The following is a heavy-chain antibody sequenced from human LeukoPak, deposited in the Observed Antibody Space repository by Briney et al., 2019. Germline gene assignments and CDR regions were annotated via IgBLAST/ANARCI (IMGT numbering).Heavy chain of an antibody. J-gene: IGHJ4*02. CDR1: GFTFDDYA. CDR3: ARESERTDHMD. V-gene: IGHV3-9*01. D-gene: IGHD1-26*01. CDR2: ISWNSGYI. Sequence: PGGSLRLSCAASGFTFDDYAMHWVRQAPGKGLEWVSGISWNSGYIGYEDSVKGRFTISRDNAKNSLYLQMNSLGAEDTAVYYCARESERTDHMDWGQGTLVTVSS.